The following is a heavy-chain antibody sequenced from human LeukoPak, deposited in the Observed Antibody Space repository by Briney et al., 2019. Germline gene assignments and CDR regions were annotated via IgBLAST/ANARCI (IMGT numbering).Heavy chain of an antibody. Sequence: GESLKISCKGSGYSFTTYWIGWVRQMPGKALEWMGIIYPDDSDTRYSPSFQGQVTISADKSISTAYLQWSSLRASDTAMYYCARSSSNYNYWGQGTLVTVSS. D-gene: IGHD6-13*01. CDR1: GYSFTTYW. CDR2: IYPDDSDT. J-gene: IGHJ4*02. CDR3: ARSSSNYNY. V-gene: IGHV5-51*01.